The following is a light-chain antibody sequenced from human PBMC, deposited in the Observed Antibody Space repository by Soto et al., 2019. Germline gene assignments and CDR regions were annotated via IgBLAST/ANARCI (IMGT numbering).Light chain of an antibody. V-gene: IGLV2-8*01. Sequence: QSALTQPPSASGSPGQSVTISFTGASSDVGGYNYVSWFQQHPGKAPKLLIYEVTNRPSGVPDRFSGSKSDNTASLTVSGLQAEDEADYYCSSYAGSNTFVFGTGTKLTVL. CDR2: EVT. J-gene: IGLJ1*01. CDR1: SSDVGGYNY. CDR3: SSYAGSNTFV.